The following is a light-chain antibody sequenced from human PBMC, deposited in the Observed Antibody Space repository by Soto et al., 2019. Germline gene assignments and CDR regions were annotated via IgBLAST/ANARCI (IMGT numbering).Light chain of an antibody. Sequence: EIVFTQSPGTLSLSRGERSTLSCRASQSVRSSHLAWYQQKPGQAPRPLSYGASSRATGIPDRFSGSGSGTEFTLTISRLEPEDFAVYYCQQYDSSPLTFGGGTKVDIK. V-gene: IGKV3-20*01. CDR2: GAS. J-gene: IGKJ4*01. CDR1: QSVRSSH. CDR3: QQYDSSPLT.